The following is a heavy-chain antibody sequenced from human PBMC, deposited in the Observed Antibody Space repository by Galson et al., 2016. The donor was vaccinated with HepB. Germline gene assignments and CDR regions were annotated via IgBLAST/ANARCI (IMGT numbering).Heavy chain of an antibody. CDR2: INSGGST. Sequence: SLRLSCAASGFIVSSYHINWVRQAPGKGLEWVSLINSGGSTYYEDSVKGRFTSSRDNSKNTVYLQMNSLRVEDTAVYYCARDRQYSSSWPRRTYYYGMDVWGQGTTVTVSS. D-gene: IGHD6-13*01. V-gene: IGHV3-66*01. CDR3: ARDRQYSSSWPRRTYYYGMDV. J-gene: IGHJ6*02. CDR1: GFIVSSYH.